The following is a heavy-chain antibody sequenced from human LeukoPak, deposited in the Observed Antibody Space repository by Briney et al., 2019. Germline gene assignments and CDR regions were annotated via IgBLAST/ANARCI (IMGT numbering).Heavy chain of an antibody. CDR2: ISYDGSNK. J-gene: IGHJ4*02. D-gene: IGHD6-19*01. CDR1: GFTFSSYG. V-gene: IGHV3-30*18. Sequence: GRSLRLSCAASGFTFSSYGMHWVRQAPGKGLEWVAVISYDGSNKYYADSVKGRFTISRDNSKNTLYLQMNSLRAEDTAVYYCAKGGYSSGWYLDYWGQGTLVTVSS. CDR3: AKGGYSSGWYLDY.